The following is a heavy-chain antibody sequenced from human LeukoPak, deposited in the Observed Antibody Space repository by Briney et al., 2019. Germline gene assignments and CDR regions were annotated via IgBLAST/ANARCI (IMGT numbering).Heavy chain of an antibody. CDR1: GGTFSSYA. CDR3: ARGTGSSSWSPYYYYYYYMDV. V-gene: IGHV1-69*13. D-gene: IGHD6-13*01. CDR2: IIPIFGTA. Sequence: GASVKVSCKASGGTFSSYAISWVRQAPGQGLEWMGGIIPIFGTANYAQKFQGRVTITADESTSTAYMELSSLRSEDTAVYYCARGTGSSSWSPYYYYYYYMDVWGKGTTVTVSS. J-gene: IGHJ6*03.